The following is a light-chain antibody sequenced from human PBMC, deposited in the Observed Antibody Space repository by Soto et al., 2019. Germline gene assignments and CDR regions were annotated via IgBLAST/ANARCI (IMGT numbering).Light chain of an antibody. V-gene: IGLV1-51*01. J-gene: IGLJ2*01. Sequence: QSVLTQPPSVSAAPGQTVTISCSGSSFNIGNNHVCWYHQLPGTAPKLLIYDSNKRPSGIPDRFSGSKSGTSATLGITGLQTGDEADYYCATWDNSLSAVVFGGGTKLTVL. CDR1: SFNIGNNH. CDR3: ATWDNSLSAVV. CDR2: DSN.